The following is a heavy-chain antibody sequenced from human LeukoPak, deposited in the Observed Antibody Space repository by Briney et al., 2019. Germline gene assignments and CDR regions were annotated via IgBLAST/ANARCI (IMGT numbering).Heavy chain of an antibody. CDR2: INPSGGST. J-gene: IGHJ4*02. CDR1: GYTFTTYT. V-gene: IGHV1-46*01. Sequence: GASVKVSCKASGYTFTTYTIHWVRQAPGQGLEWMGIINPSGGSTSYAQKFQGRVTMTRDTSTSTVYMELSSLRSEDTAVYYCARGRKTTVTTDYWGQGTLVTVSS. D-gene: IGHD4-17*01. CDR3: ARGRKTTVTTDY.